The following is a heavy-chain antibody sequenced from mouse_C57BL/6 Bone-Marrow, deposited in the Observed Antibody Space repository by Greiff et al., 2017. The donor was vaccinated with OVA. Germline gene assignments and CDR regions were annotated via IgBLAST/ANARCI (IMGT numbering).Heavy chain of an antibody. CDR2: INPGSGGT. D-gene: IGHD2-3*01. CDR3: ARRGWLLHWYFDV. V-gene: IGHV1-54*01. CDR1: GYAFTNYL. Sequence: VQLQQSGAELVRPGTSVKVSCKASGYAFTNYLIEWVKQRPGQGLEWIGVINPGSGGTNYNEKFKGKATLTADKSSSTAYMQLSSLTSEDSAVYFCARRGWLLHWYFDVWGTGTTVTVSS. J-gene: IGHJ1*03.